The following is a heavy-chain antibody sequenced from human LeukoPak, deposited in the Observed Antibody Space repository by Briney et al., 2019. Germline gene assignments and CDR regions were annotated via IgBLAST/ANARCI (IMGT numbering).Heavy chain of an antibody. CDR3: ARRLGWDFDKSGHSFDF. CDR1: GYSFTGYW. CDR2: IYPGDSDS. Sequence: GESLKVSCKASGYSFTGYWIAWVRQMPGKGLEWMGIIYPGDSDSRYSPSFQGQVTISADKSISTAYLQWSSLRASDTAMYYCARRLGWDFDKSGHSFDFWGQGTLVTVSS. D-gene: IGHD3-22*01. V-gene: IGHV5-51*01. J-gene: IGHJ4*02.